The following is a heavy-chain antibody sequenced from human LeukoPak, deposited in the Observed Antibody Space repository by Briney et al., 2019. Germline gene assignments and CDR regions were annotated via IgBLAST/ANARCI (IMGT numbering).Heavy chain of an antibody. D-gene: IGHD3-3*01. CDR3: ARDQNEITIFGVVTGGWFDP. V-gene: IGHV4-4*07. Sequence: SETLSLTCTVSGGSISSYYWSWIRQPAGKGLEWIGRIYTSGSTNYNPSLKSRVTMSVDTSKNQFSLKLSSVTAADTAVYYCARDQNEITIFGVVTGGWFDPWGQGTLVTVSS. J-gene: IGHJ5*02. CDR2: IYTSGST. CDR1: GGSISSYY.